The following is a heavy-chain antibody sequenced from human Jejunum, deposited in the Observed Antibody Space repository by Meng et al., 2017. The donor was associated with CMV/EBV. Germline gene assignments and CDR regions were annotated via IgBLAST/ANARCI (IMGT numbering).Heavy chain of an antibody. CDR2: ISGSGGST. Sequence: SGFSFRPYAMPWVRQAPGKGLELVSTISGSGGSTLYYADSVKGRFTISRDNPKNTLYLQMNSLTVEDTAVYYCAKSTTNTWSTFDSWGQGSLVTVSS. V-gene: IGHV3-23*01. D-gene: IGHD1-1*01. CDR3: AKSTTNTWSTFDS. CDR1: GFSFRPYA. J-gene: IGHJ4*02.